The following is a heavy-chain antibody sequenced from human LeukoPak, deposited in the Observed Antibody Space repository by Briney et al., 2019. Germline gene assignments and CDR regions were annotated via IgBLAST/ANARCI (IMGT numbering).Heavy chain of an antibody. J-gene: IGHJ2*01. D-gene: IGHD3-22*01. V-gene: IGHV1-24*01. CDR3: VSDRSDGGFPESNGYPTFDL. CDR1: GYALSESS. CDR2: FDFEGVET. Sequence: ASVKVSCKVSGYALSESSIHWVRPTPGEGFEWMGGFDFEGVETAYAQKFRGRVTMTEDTSTDTAYMELINLRSDDTAVYFCVSDRSDGGFPESNGYPTFDLWGRGTLVTVSS.